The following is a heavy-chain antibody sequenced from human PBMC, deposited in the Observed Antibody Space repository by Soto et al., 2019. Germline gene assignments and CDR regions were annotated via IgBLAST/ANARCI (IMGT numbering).Heavy chain of an antibody. Sequence: QVQLQESGPGLVKPSETLSLTCTVSGGSISSYYWSWIRQPPGKGLEWIGYIYYSGSTKYNPSLKSRVSISVDTSKHQCSLKRSSVAAADTAVYYCARQSCSSTSCYSWVSWFDPWGQGTLVTVSS. CDR1: GGSISSYY. J-gene: IGHJ5*02. D-gene: IGHD2-2*01. CDR2: IYYSGST. V-gene: IGHV4-59*08. CDR3: ARQSCSSTSCYSWVSWFDP.